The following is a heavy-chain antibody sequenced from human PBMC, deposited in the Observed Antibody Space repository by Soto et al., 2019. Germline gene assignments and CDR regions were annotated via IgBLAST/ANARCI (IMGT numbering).Heavy chain of an antibody. CDR3: AREDGDYVLSPLFDP. D-gene: IGHD4-17*01. CDR2: ISYDGSNK. CDR1: GFTFSSYA. V-gene: IGHV3-30-3*01. Sequence: QVQLVESGGGVVQPGRSLRLSCAASGFTFSSYAMHWLRQAPGKGLEWVAVISYDGSNKYYADSVKGRFTISRDNSKNTLYLQMNSLRAEDTAVYYCAREDGDYVLSPLFDPWGQGTLVTVSS. J-gene: IGHJ5*02.